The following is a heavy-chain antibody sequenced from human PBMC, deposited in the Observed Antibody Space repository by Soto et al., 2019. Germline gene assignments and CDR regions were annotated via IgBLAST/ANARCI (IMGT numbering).Heavy chain of an antibody. CDR2: INPHGGST. CDR3: ARSSGGNFGIIIEGSNWFDP. Sequence: GASVKVSCKASGYMFITYGFNWVRQAPGQGLEWMGVINPHGGSTKHAQKFQGRITMTRDTSRSTVYMELSSLRSDDTAIYYCARSSGGNFGIIIEGSNWFDPWGQGTLVTVSS. J-gene: IGHJ5*02. CDR1: GYMFITYG. V-gene: IGHV1-46*01. D-gene: IGHD3-3*01.